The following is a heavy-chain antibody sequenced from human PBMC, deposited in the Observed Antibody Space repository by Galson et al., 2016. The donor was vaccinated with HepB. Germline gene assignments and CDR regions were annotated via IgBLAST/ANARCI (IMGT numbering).Heavy chain of an antibody. Sequence: SETLSLTCTLSGGSIGDGYWSWIRQPPGQTLQWIGHIGYSGTTDYNPSLKSRVTISVNTSKNQFSLKLNSVTPADTAVYYCAKDGPDYNSRLDPWGQGILVTVSS. V-gene: IGHV4-59*01. CDR1: GGSIGDGY. CDR3: AKDGPDYNSRLDP. J-gene: IGHJ5*01. D-gene: IGHD4-11*01. CDR2: IGYSGTT.